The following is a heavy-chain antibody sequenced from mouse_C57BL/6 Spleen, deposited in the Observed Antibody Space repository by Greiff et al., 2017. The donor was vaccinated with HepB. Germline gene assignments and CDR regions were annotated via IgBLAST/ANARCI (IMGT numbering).Heavy chain of an antibody. CDR3: ASPITTDYFDY. Sequence: QVHVKQSGAELARPGASVKLSCKASGYTFTSYGISWVKQRTGQGLEWIGEIYPRSGNTYYNEKFKGKATLTADKSSSTAYMELRSLTSEDSAVYFCASPITTDYFDYWGQGTTLTVSS. D-gene: IGHD1-1*01. J-gene: IGHJ2*01. V-gene: IGHV1-81*01. CDR2: IYPRSGNT. CDR1: GYTFTSYG.